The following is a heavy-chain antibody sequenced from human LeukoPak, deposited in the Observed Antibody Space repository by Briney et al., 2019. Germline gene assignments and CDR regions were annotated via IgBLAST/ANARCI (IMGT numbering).Heavy chain of an antibody. CDR1: GFTFGSYS. CDR3: ARDQEDIVVVVAAAPHDAFDI. D-gene: IGHD2-15*01. J-gene: IGHJ3*02. CDR2: ISSSSSYI. Sequence: PGGSLRLSCAASGFTFGSYSMYWVRQAPGKGLEWVSSISSSSSYIYYADSVKGRLTISRDNAKNSLYLQMNSLRAEDTAVYYCARDQEDIVVVVAAAPHDAFDIWGQGTMVTVSS. V-gene: IGHV3-21*01.